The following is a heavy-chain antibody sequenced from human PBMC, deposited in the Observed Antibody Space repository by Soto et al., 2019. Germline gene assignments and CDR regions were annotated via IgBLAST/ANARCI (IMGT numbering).Heavy chain of an antibody. CDR1: GFPFSSYP. CDR3: ANYAYGMDV. CDR2: FRGIGGST. J-gene: IGHJ6*02. Sequence: GGSLDLSVPASGFPFSSYPRSWARRAPGKGLEWASAFRGIGGSTYKADSVKGRFTISRDNSKNTLHLQMNSLRAEDTAVYYCANYAYGMDVWGQGTTVTVSS. V-gene: IGHV3-23*01. D-gene: IGHD3-16*01.